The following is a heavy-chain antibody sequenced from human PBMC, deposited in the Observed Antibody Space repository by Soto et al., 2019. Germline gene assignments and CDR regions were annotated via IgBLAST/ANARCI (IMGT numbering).Heavy chain of an antibody. CDR2: IKSRLLGGTT. J-gene: IGHJ3*01. CDR1: GFTFSNAW. Sequence: EVQLVESGGGLVKPWGSLRLTCAASGFTFSNAWMTCFRQAPGKGLEWVGRIKSRLLGGTTDSAAPVKVRFTISRDDSKNTLDLQMNSLKTEDTAGYYCTTYWGSLDDYSRPLDLWGQGRMVTVAS. CDR3: TTYWGSLDDYSRPLDL. D-gene: IGHD4-4*01. V-gene: IGHV3-15*01.